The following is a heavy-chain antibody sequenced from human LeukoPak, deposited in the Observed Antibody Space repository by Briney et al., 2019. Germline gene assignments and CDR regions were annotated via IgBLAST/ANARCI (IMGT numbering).Heavy chain of an antibody. J-gene: IGHJ4*02. V-gene: IGHV3-7*01. CDR1: GFTFSSYW. CDR2: IKQDGSEK. CDR3: ARDPKYSGSLFDY. Sequence: PGGSLRLSCAASGFTFSSYWMSWVRQAPGKGLEWVANIKQDGSEKYYVDSVKGRFTISRDNAENSLYLQMNSLRAEDTAVYYCARDPKYSGSLFDYWGQGTLVTVSS. D-gene: IGHD1-26*01.